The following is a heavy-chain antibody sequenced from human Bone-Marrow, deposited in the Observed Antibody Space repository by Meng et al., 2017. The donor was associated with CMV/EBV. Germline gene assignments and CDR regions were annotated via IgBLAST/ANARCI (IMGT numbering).Heavy chain of an antibody. J-gene: IGHJ4*02. V-gene: IGHV1-2*02. CDR3: ARDRDSSGWYIFDY. Sequence: ASVKVSCKASGYTFTSHGINWVRQAPGQGLEWMGWINPHTGTTHYAQNFQGRLTMTRDTSISTVYMELTNLRSDDTAFYYCARDRDSSGWYIFDYWGQGSLVTVSS. CDR1: GYTFTSHG. D-gene: IGHD6-19*01. CDR2: INPHTGTT.